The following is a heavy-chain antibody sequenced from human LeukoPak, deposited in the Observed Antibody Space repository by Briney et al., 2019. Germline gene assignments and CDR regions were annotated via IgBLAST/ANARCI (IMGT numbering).Heavy chain of an antibody. D-gene: IGHD2-15*01. J-gene: IGHJ4*02. CDR3: ARGAVVVVAATPGSFDY. Sequence: SETLSLTCAVYGGSFSGYYWSWIRQPPGKGLEWIGEINHSGSTNYNPSLKSRVTISVDTSKNQFSLKLSSVTAADTAVYYCARGAVVVVAATPGSFDYWGQGTLVTVSS. CDR2: INHSGST. CDR1: GGSFSGYY. V-gene: IGHV4-34*01.